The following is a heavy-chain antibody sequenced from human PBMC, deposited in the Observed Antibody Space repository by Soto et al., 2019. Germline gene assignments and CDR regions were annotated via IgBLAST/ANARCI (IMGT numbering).Heavy chain of an antibody. CDR2: IYYSGST. V-gene: IGHV4-31*03. CDR1: GGSISSGGYY. D-gene: IGHD1-26*01. J-gene: IGHJ4*02. Sequence: SETLSLTCTVSGGSISSGGYYWSWIRQHPGKGLEWIGYIYYSGSTYYNPSLKSRVTISVDTSKNQFSLKLSSVTAADTSVYYCARGNSGIVGATQFDYWGQGTLVTVSS. CDR3: ARGNSGIVGATQFDY.